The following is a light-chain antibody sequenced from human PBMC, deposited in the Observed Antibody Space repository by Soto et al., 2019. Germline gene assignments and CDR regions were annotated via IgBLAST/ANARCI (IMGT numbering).Light chain of an antibody. CDR3: QQLNSYPLT. J-gene: IGKJ4*01. V-gene: IGKV1-9*01. CDR2: AAS. Sequence: DIQLTQSPSFLSASVGDRVTITCRASQDISSYLAWYQPKPGKAPNLLIYAASTLQSGVPSRFSGSGSGTEFPLTITSLQPEDFASYYCQQLNSYPLTFGGGTKVEIK. CDR1: QDISSY.